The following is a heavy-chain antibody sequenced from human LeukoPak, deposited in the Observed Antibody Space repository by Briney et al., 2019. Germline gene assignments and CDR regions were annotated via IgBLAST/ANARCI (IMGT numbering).Heavy chain of an antibody. Sequence: QAGGSLRLSCAASNFTFGSYGMNWVRHVPGKGLEWVAYISYDGSDKYYTDSVKGRFTISRDNSKNTLYLQMNSLRAEDTAVYYCAKDPRGSYGTLYYFDYWGQGTLVTVSS. CDR2: ISYDGSDK. V-gene: IGHV3-30*02. D-gene: IGHD1-26*01. J-gene: IGHJ4*02. CDR3: AKDPRGSYGTLYYFDY. CDR1: NFTFGSYG.